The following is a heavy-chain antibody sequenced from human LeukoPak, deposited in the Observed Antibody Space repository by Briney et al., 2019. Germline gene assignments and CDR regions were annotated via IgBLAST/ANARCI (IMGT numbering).Heavy chain of an antibody. CDR2: IIPIFGTA. J-gene: IGHJ4*02. CDR1: GATFSSYA. V-gene: IGHV1-69*13. D-gene: IGHD3-22*01. CDR3: ARGPYYYDSSGFHYFDY. Sequence: ASVKVSCKASGATFSSYAISWVRQAPGQGLEWMGGIIPIFGTANYAQKFQGRVTITADESTSTAYMELSSLRSEDTAVYYCARGPYYYDSSGFHYFDYWGQGTLVTVSS.